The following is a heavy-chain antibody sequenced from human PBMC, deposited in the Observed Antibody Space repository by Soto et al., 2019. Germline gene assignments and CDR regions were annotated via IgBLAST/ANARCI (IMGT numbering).Heavy chain of an antibody. J-gene: IGHJ6*02. CDR3: ASGAPRTRSIAVDCNPRDYYDRMDV. Sequence: ASVKVSCKASGYTFTSYGISWVRQAPGQGLEWMGWISAYNGNTNYAQKLQGRVTMTTDTSTSTANMELRSLRSDDTAVYYCASGAPRTRSIAVDCNPRDYYDRMDVWGQGTTVTVSS. V-gene: IGHV1-18*04. CDR1: GYTFTSYG. D-gene: IGHD6-19*01. CDR2: ISAYNGNT.